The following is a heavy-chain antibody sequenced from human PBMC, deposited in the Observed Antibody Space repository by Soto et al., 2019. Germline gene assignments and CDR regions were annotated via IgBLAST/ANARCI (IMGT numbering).Heavy chain of an antibody. CDR1: GGSIGYYY. V-gene: IGHV4-59*01. CDR2: IYDGGSN. Sequence: SETLSLTCTVSGGSIGYYYWSWIRQPPGKALEWIGYIYDGGSNNYNPSLKSRVTISADTSKNQLSLKLTSVTAADTAVYYCARARISLVGEINKYNMDVWGQGTTVTVSS. CDR3: ARARISLVGEINKYNMDV. D-gene: IGHD3-16*01. J-gene: IGHJ6*02.